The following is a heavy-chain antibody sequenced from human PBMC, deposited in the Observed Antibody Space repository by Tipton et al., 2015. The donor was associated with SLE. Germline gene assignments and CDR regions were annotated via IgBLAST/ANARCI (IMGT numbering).Heavy chain of an antibody. CDR2: IKPDGSEE. Sequence: GSLRLSCAVSGFTFSNNWMTWARQAPGKGLEWVAHIKPDGSEEFYVDSVRGRFIISRDNAKSSLYLQMNSLNAEDTVVYYCAREYQGSFYVNGAFDMWGQGTVVTVSS. J-gene: IGHJ3*02. V-gene: IGHV3-7*01. CDR1: GFTFSNNW. CDR3: AREYQGSFYVNGAFDM. D-gene: IGHD3-10*01.